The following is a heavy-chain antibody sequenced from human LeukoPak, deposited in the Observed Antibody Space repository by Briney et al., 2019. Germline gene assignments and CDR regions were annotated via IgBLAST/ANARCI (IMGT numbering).Heavy chain of an antibody. Sequence: GGSLRLSCAVSGFTFSSYGMHWVRQAPGKGLEWVAVIWYDGNNKYYADSVKGRFTISRDNFKNTLSLQMNSLGAEDTAVYYCARDRGMDVWGQGTTVTVSS. CDR1: GFTFSSYG. V-gene: IGHV3-33*01. CDR3: ARDRGMDV. J-gene: IGHJ6*02. CDR2: IWYDGNNK.